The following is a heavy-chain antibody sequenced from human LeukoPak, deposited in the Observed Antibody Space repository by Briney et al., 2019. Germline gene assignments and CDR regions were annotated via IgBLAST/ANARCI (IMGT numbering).Heavy chain of an antibody. CDR1: GFSLTTSGVG. CDR2: IYWDNNK. Sequence: SGPTLVKPTQTLTLTCTFSGFSLTTSGVGVGWIRQPPGKALEWLALIYWDNNKLYSPSLRSRLTIAKDTSKNQVVLTMTNMDPVDTATYYCAHKKPGDPFDYWGQGTLVTVSS. CDR3: AHKKPGDPFDY. V-gene: IGHV2-5*02. D-gene: IGHD1-14*01. J-gene: IGHJ4*02.